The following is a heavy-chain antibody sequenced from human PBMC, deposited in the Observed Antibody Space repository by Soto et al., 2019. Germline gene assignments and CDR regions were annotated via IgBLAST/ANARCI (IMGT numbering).Heavy chain of an antibody. CDR1: RFIFSTYA. V-gene: IGHV3-30*04. J-gene: IGHJ3*02. Sequence: QVQLVESGGGVVQPGRSLRLSCAASRFIFSTYAMHWVRQAPGKGLEWVTFISYDGRNKYYADSVKDRFTISRDNSKNTLYLLMNSLRTEDTAVYYCAREYDSSGYGYDAFDIWGQGTMVTVSS. CDR2: ISYDGRNK. CDR3: AREYDSSGYGYDAFDI. D-gene: IGHD3-22*01.